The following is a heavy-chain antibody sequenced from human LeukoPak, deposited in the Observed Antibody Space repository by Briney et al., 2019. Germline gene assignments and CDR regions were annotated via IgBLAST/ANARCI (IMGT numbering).Heavy chain of an antibody. CDR1: GFTVSSNY. CDR3: AREDLIPEGYYYGMDV. D-gene: IGHD1-14*01. V-gene: IGHV3-66*01. J-gene: IGHJ6*02. Sequence: PGGSLRLSCAASGFTVSSNYMSWVRQAPGKGLEWVSVIYSGGSTYYADSVKGRFTISRDNSKNTLYLQMNSLRAEDTAVYYCAREDLIPEGYYYGMDVWGQGTTVTVSS. CDR2: IYSGGST.